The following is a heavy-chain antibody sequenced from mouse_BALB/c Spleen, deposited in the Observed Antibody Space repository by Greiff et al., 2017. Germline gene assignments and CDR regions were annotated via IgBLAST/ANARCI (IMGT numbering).Heavy chain of an antibody. CDR1: GFTFSSYT. CDR2: ISNGGGST. J-gene: IGHJ2*01. D-gene: IGHD2-14*01. Sequence: EVNVVESGGGLVQPGGSLKLSCAASGFTFSSYTMSWVRQTPEKRLEWVAYISNGGGSTYYPDTVKGRFTISRDNAKNTLYLQMSSLKSEDTAMYYCARSYRSYYFDYWGQGTTLTVSS. V-gene: IGHV5-12-2*01. CDR3: ARSYRSYYFDY.